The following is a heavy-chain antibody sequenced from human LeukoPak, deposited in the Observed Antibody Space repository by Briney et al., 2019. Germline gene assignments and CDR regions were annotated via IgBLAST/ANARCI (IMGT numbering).Heavy chain of an antibody. CDR1: GGSISSYY. CDR3: AREGSMTARPFVSIDY. V-gene: IGHV4-4*07. Sequence: WETLSLTCTVSGGSISSYYWSWIRQPAGKGLEWIGRIHTSGSTDYNPSLKSRVTMSVDTSKNQFSLKLRSVTAADTAVYYCAREGSMTARPFVSIDYWGQGTLVTVSS. CDR2: IHTSGST. J-gene: IGHJ4*02. D-gene: IGHD6-6*01.